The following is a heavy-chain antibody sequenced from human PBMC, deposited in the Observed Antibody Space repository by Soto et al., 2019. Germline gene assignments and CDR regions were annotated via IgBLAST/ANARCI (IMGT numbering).Heavy chain of an antibody. CDR2: IYYSGST. D-gene: IGHD1-26*01. CDR1: GGSSSSGSYH. CDR3: ASTFISGSYRSGLDY. J-gene: IGHJ4*02. Sequence: SETLSLTWTVTGGSSSSGSYHWIGIHQHQGKGLEWIGSIYYSGSTYYNPSLKSRVTISVDTSKNQFSLKLSSVTAADTAVYYCASTFISGSYRSGLDYWGQGTLVTVSS. V-gene: IGHV4-39*01.